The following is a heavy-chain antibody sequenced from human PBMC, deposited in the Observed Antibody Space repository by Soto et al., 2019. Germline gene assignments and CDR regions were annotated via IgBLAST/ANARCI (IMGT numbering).Heavy chain of an antibody. CDR1: GGSISSYY. D-gene: IGHD2-15*01. J-gene: IGHJ4*02. CDR2: IYYSGST. V-gene: IGHV4-59*08. CDR3: ARRYGGSIDY. Sequence: QVQLQESGPGLVKPSETLSLTCTVSGGSISSYYWSWIRQPPGKGLEWIGYIYYSGSTNYNPSLKRRSTLSVDTAKNPFPLKLSSLTAADTAVYYCARRYGGSIDYWGQGTLVTVSS.